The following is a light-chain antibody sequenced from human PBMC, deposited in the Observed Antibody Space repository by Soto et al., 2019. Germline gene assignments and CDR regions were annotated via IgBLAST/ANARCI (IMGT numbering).Light chain of an antibody. CDR1: QSISNW. Sequence: DIQMTQSPSTLSASIGDTVIITCRASQSISNWLAWYQQKPGKAPKVLISRASTLESGVPSRFSGSGSGTEFTLTISSLQPDDFATYYCQQYNRYPLAFGPGTKVDIK. CDR3: QQYNRYPLA. V-gene: IGKV1-5*03. CDR2: RAS. J-gene: IGKJ3*01.